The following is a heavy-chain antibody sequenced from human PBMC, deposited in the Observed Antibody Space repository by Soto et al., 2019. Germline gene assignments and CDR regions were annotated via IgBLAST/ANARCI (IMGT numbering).Heavy chain of an antibody. CDR1: GFTFSSYA. D-gene: IGHD1-1*01. CDR3: ARDATRERLGNDY. V-gene: IGHV3-30-3*01. J-gene: IGHJ4*02. Sequence: GGSLRLSCAASGFTFSSYAMHWVRQAPGKGLEWVAVISYDGSNKYYADSVKGRFTISRDNSKNTLYLQMNSLRAEDTAVYYCARDATRERLGNDYWGQGTLVTVSS. CDR2: ISYDGSNK.